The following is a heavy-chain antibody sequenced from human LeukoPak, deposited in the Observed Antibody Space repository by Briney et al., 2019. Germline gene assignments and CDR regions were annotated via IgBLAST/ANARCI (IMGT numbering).Heavy chain of an antibody. Sequence: GMSLRLSCAASGFTFSSYGMHWVRQAPGKGLEWVAVIWYDGSNKYYADSVKGRFTISRDYPKNTLYLQMNSLRAEDTAVYYCARDTYYYDSSGYYIYYFDHWGQGTLVTVSS. CDR2: IWYDGSNK. D-gene: IGHD3-22*01. V-gene: IGHV3-33*01. CDR3: ARDTYYYDSSGYYIYYFDH. J-gene: IGHJ4*02. CDR1: GFTFSSYG.